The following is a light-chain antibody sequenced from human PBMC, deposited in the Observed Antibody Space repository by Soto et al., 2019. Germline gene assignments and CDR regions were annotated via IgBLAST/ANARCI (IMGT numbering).Light chain of an antibody. CDR2: SAS. Sequence: QLSASPSSMSASMGDSFPISWRASQSIRNGLAWYQQKPGKPPKVLIYSASNLQSGVPSRFSGSGSGTDFTLAISSLQPEDSATYYCLQDNNYPWTFGQGTKVDI. V-gene: IGKV1-6*01. CDR3: LQDNNYPWT. CDR1: QSIRNG. J-gene: IGKJ1*01.